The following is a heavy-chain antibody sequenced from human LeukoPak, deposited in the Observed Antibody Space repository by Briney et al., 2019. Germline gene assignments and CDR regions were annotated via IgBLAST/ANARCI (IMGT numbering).Heavy chain of an antibody. CDR2: ISSSSSYI. CDR3: ARDYGDYSYYFDY. D-gene: IGHD4-17*01. V-gene: IGHV3-21*01. Sequence: GGSLSLSCAASGFTFSSYSMNWVRPAPGKGLEWVSSISSSSSYIYYSDSVKGRFTISRDNAKNSLYLQMNSLRAEDTAVYYCARDYGDYSYYFDYWGQGTLVTVSS. J-gene: IGHJ4*02. CDR1: GFTFSSYS.